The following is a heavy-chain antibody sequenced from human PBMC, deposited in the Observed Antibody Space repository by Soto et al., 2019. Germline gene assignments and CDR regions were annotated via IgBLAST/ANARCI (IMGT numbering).Heavy chain of an antibody. J-gene: IGHJ5*02. CDR3: ARSATGYCSGGSCYGSGWFDP. CDR2: IIPIFGTA. D-gene: IGHD2-15*01. V-gene: IGHV1-69*12. CDR1: GGTFSSYA. Sequence: QVQLVQSGAEVKKPGSSVKVSCKASGGTFSSYAISWVRQAPGQGLEWMGGIIPIFGTANYAQKFQGRVTITAAESTITAEMELSSLRSEDTAEYYWARSATGYCSGGSCYGSGWFDPWGQGTLVTVSS.